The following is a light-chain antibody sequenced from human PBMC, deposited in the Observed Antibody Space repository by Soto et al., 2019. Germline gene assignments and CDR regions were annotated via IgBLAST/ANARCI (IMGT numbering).Light chain of an antibody. J-gene: IGKJ4*01. Sequence: IHMTQSPSSLSASIGDRVTITCRASEAISHYLNWYQQKPGKAPKLLIYGASKLQSGVPSRFSGSGSGPDFTLTITSLQGEDFATYYCQQSSSTPLTFGGGTKVEI. CDR2: GAS. CDR3: QQSSSTPLT. V-gene: IGKV1-39*01. CDR1: EAISHY.